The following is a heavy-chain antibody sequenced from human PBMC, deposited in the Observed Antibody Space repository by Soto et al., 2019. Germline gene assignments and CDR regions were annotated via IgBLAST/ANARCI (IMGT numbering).Heavy chain of an antibody. D-gene: IGHD3-22*01. V-gene: IGHV3-64*01. CDR2: ISSNGGST. J-gene: IGHJ4*02. CDR3: ARIQGAYYYDSSGYLDY. Sequence: LSLTCAASGFTFSSYAMHWVRQAPGKGLEYVSAISSNGGSTYYANSVKGRFTISRDNSKNTLYLQMGSLRAEDMAVYYCARIQGAYYYDSSGYLDYWGQGTLVTVSS. CDR1: GFTFSSYA.